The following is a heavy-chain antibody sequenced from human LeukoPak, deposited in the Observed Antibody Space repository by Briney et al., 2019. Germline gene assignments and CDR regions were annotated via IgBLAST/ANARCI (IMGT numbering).Heavy chain of an antibody. CDR2: LSHSATAT. Sequence: GGSLRLSCAASGFTFRDYAMSWVRQAPGKGLEWVSALSHSATATYYADSVKGRFTISRDNSKNTLYLQMYSLRAEDTAVYYCAKDTLFWGPTGQFDYWGQGTLVTVSS. CDR1: GFTFRDYA. CDR3: AKDTLFWGPTGQFDY. D-gene: IGHD7-27*01. J-gene: IGHJ4*02. V-gene: IGHV3-23*01.